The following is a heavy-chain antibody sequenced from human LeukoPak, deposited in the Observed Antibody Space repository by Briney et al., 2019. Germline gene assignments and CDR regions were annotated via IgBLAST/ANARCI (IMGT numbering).Heavy chain of an antibody. Sequence: GGSLRLSCAASGFTFSSYGMHWVRQAPGKGLEWVAVISYDGSNKYYADPVKGRFTISRDNSKNTLYLQMNSLRAEDTAVYYCAKDGGYSSYHYWGQGTLVTVSS. CDR2: ISYDGSNK. CDR3: AKDGGYSSYHY. D-gene: IGHD6-19*01. CDR1: GFTFSSYG. V-gene: IGHV3-30*18. J-gene: IGHJ4*02.